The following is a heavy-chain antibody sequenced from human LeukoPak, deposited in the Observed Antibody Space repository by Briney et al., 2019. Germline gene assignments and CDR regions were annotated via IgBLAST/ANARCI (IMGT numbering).Heavy chain of an antibody. CDR2: LFSCGSGGTT. Sequence: PGGSLILSCAVSGFTVSSNYMSWVRQAPGKGLEWVSILFSCGSGGTTKYAGSVKGRFTISRDNSKNTLYLQMNSLRAEDTAVYYCARVDSSFDYWGQGTLVTVSS. J-gene: IGHJ4*02. CDR3: ARVDSSFDY. D-gene: IGHD3-22*01. CDR1: GFTVSSNY. V-gene: IGHV3-53*01.